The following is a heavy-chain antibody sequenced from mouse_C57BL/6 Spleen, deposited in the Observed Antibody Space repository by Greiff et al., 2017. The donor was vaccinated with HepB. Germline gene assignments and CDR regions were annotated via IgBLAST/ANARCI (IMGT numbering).Heavy chain of an antibody. J-gene: IGHJ2*01. CDR1: GYTFTSYW. V-gene: IGHV1-50*01. CDR3: ARDSGSSPGYFDY. D-gene: IGHD1-1*01. CDR2: IDPSDSYT. Sequence: QVQLQQPGAELVKPGASVKLSCKASGYTFTSYWMQWVKQRPGQGLEWIGEIDPSDSYTNYNQKFKGKATLTVDTSSSTAYMQLRSLTSEDSAVYYCARDSGSSPGYFDYWGQGTTLTVSS.